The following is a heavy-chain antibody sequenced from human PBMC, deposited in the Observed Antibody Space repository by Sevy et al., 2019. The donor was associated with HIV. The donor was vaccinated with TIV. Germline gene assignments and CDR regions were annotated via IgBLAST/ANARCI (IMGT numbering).Heavy chain of an antibody. CDR1: GYTFTSYG. CDR3: ARDLVSSWYDYFDY. D-gene: IGHD6-13*01. Sequence: ASVKVSCKASGYTFTSYGISWVRQAPGQGLEWMGWISAYNGNTNYAQKLQGRVTMTTDTSTSTAYMELRSLRSDDTAVSYCARDLVSSWYDYFDYWGPGTLVTVSS. J-gene: IGHJ4*02. V-gene: IGHV1-18*01. CDR2: ISAYNGNT.